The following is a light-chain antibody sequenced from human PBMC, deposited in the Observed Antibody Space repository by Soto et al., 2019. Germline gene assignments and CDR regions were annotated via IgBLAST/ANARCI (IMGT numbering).Light chain of an antibody. Sequence: EIVLTQAPATLSLSPGEGATLSCRASQSISIYLAWYQQKPGQAPRLLIYDASDRATGVPARFSGSGSGTDFTLTISSLEPEDFAVYYCQQRSSWPVFGQGTRLEIK. V-gene: IGKV3-11*01. CDR2: DAS. CDR3: QQRSSWPV. CDR1: QSISIY. J-gene: IGKJ5*01.